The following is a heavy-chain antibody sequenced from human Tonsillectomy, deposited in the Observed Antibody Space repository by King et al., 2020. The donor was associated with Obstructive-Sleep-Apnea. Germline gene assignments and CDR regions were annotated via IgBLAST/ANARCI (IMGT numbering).Heavy chain of an antibody. V-gene: IGHV3-23*04. CDR2: ISGSGDST. D-gene: IGHD1-26*01. J-gene: IGHJ3*02. CDR3: ARGTQVMGASDAFDI. CDR1: GFTFSYYA. Sequence: VQLVESGGGLVQPGGSLRLSCATSGFTFSYYAMTWVRQTPGKGLEWVSAISGSGDSTYYADSVKGRFTISRDNSKNTMYLQMNSLRAEDTAVYYCARGTQVMGASDAFDIWGQGTMVTVSS.